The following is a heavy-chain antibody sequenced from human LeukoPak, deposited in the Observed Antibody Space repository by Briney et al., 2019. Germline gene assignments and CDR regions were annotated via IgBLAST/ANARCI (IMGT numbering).Heavy chain of an antibody. V-gene: IGHV1-58*01. CDR3: AAERYGGISDCCNFEI. J-gene: IGHJ3*02. CDR1: GFSFSNSA. CDR2: IIVGSGTT. Sequence: SVKVSCKSSGFSFSNSAVQWVRQARGQRLEWIGWIIVGSGTTNYAQSLQGRLTITRDMSTNTAYMELSSLKSEDTAVYYCAAERYGGISDCCNFEIWGQGTMATVSS. D-gene: IGHD4-23*01.